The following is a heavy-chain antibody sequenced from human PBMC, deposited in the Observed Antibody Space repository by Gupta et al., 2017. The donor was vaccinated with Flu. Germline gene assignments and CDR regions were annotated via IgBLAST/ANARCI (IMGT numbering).Heavy chain of an antibody. V-gene: IGHV3-23*01. CDR1: GFTFSSFA. Sequence: EVQLLESGGGLVQPGGSLRLSCAASGFTFSSFAMRWVRQAPGKGLGWVSTISGTGISTYYADSVKGRFTISRDNSKNTLYLQLNSLRAEDTAVFYCAKDLVVVVAATGYMDVWGKGTTVTVSS. CDR3: AKDLVVVVAATGYMDV. CDR2: ISGTGIST. D-gene: IGHD2-15*01. J-gene: IGHJ6*03.